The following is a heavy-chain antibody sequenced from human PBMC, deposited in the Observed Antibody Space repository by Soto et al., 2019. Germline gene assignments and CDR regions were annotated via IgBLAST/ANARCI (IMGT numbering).Heavy chain of an antibody. V-gene: IGHV5-51*01. CDR1: VHSFVTHW. D-gene: IGHD5-12*01. CDR2: IYPGDSET. CDR3: ASTINGYFDY. J-gene: IGHJ4*01. Sequence: GASLKISCKGSVHSFVTHWIGWVRQMPGKDLEWMGIIYPGDSETRYSPAFQGKVTISADKSITTAYLQWSSLKASDTAMYYCASTINGYFDYWGQGSLVTVSS.